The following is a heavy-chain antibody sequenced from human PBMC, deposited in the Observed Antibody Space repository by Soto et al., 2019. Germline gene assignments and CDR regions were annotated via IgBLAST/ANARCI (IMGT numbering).Heavy chain of an antibody. J-gene: IGHJ6*02. Sequence: QVQLVESGGGVVQPGRSLRLSCAASGFSFTIHGMHWVRQAPGKGLEWVAVISPDGSDKYYGDSVKGRFTISRDNSNNTLHPQMNSLTPADTALYYCARGGSGGPISPFYYHAYGVDVWGQGTTATVSS. D-gene: IGHD3-10*01. CDR3: ARGGSGGPISPFYYHAYGVDV. CDR1: GFSFTIHG. CDR2: ISPDGSDK. V-gene: IGHV3-30*03.